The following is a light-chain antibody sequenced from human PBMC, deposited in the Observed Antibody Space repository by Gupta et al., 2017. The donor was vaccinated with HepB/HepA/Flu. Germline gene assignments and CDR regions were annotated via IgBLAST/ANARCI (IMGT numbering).Light chain of an antibody. CDR1: ALPKKY. CDR2: EDK. J-gene: IGLJ3*02. CDR3: YSIYSSGNHRV. V-gene: IGLV3-10*01. Sequence: SYELTQPPSVSVSPGQTARITCFGDALPKKYAYWYQQKSGQAPVLVIYEDKKRPSGIPERVSGSSSGTMATLTISGAQMEDEADYYCYSIYSSGNHRVFGGGTKLTVL.